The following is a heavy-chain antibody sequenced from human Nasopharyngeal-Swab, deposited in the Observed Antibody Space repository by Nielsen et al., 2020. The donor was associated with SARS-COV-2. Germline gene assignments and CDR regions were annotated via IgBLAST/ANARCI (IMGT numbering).Heavy chain of an antibody. Sequence: SETLSLTCTVSGGSISSGGYYWSWLRQHPGKGLEWTGYIYYSGSTYYNPSLKSRVTISVDTSKNQFSLKLSSVTAADTAVYYCAREGIAAAGTFDYYYYYMDVWGKGTTVTVSS. CDR1: GGSISSGGYY. V-gene: IGHV4-31*03. CDR3: AREGIAAAGTFDYYYYYMDV. J-gene: IGHJ6*03. CDR2: IYYSGST. D-gene: IGHD6-13*01.